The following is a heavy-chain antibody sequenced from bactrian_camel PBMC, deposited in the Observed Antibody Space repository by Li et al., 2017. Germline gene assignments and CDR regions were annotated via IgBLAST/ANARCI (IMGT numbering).Heavy chain of an antibody. CDR2: IASDGST. CDR3: VRDVGHDSLAPADLGY. Sequence: VQLVESGGGSVQAGGSLRLSCATSGFTFSRYSMGWFRQAAGKEREGVATIASDGSTVYADSVRGRFTISKDNAKNTVALQMNSPKPEDTAVYYRVRDVGHDSLAPADLGYWGRGTQVTVS. J-gene: IGHJ6*01. D-gene: IGHD1*01. V-gene: IGHV3S67*01. CDR1: GFTFSRYS.